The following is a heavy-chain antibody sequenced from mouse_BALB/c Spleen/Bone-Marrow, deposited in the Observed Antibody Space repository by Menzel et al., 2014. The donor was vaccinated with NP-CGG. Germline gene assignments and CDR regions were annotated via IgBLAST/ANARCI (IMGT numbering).Heavy chain of an antibody. D-gene: IGHD2-10*02. V-gene: IGHV1-20*02. CDR3: ARYGNYPYFDY. CDR2: INPYNGDT. CDR1: GYSFTGYF. Sequence: VQLQQPGPELVKPGASVKISCKASGYSFTGYFMNWVMQSHGKSLEWIGRINPYNGDTFYNQKFKGKATLTVDKSSSTAHMELRSLASEDSAVYYCARYGNYPYFDYWGQGTTLTVSS. J-gene: IGHJ2*01.